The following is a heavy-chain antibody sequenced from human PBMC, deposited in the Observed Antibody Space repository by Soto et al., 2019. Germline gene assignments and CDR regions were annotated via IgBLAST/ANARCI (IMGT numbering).Heavy chain of an antibody. CDR2: LNSDGSDT. J-gene: IGHJ4*02. V-gene: IGHV3-74*01. CDR3: ARDGHASVDLDY. Sequence: EVQLVESGGGLVQPGGSLRLSCAASGFTFSSYWMHWVRQAPGKGLLWVSRLNSDGSDTSYADSVKGRFTISRDNAKNALYLQVNSLRAEDTAVYYCARDGHASVDLDYWGQGPLVTVSS. CDR1: GFTFSSYW.